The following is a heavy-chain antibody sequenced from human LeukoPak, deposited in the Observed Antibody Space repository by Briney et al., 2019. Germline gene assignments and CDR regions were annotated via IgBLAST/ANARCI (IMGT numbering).Heavy chain of an antibody. CDR3: ARSRDSGAEEWLLYSYYYYYMDV. CDR1: GGTFSSYA. CDR2: IIPIFGTA. Sequence: SVKVSCKASGGTFSSYAISWVRQAPGQGLEWMGGIIPIFGTANYAQKFQGRVTITADESTSTAYMELSSLRSEDTAVYYCARSRDSGAEEWLLYSYYYYYMDVWGKGTTVTVSS. V-gene: IGHV1-69*13. D-gene: IGHD3-3*01. J-gene: IGHJ6*03.